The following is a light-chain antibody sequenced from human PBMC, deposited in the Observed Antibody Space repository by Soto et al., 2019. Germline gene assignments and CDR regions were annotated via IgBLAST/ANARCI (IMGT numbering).Light chain of an antibody. CDR3: SSHSSSSTLVV. Sequence: QSVLTQPASMSGSPGQSITISCTGTSRDVGGYNYVSWYRQHPGKAPKLMIYDVNNRPSGVSNRFSGSKSGNTASLTISGLQAEDEADYYCSSHSSSSTLVVFGGGTELTVL. J-gene: IGLJ2*01. CDR1: SRDVGGYNY. V-gene: IGLV2-14*03. CDR2: DVN.